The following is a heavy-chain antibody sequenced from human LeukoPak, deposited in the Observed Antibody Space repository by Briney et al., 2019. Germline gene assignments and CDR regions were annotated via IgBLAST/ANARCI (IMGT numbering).Heavy chain of an antibody. CDR2: IYPGDSDT. Sequence: RGESLKISCKGSVYSFTIYWIGGGRQMRGKGLEWIGIIYPGDSDTRYSTSFQGQVTISADKSISTAYLQWRSLKASDTAMYYCARNMGGAFDLWGQGTMVTVSS. D-gene: IGHD3-16*01. V-gene: IGHV5-51*01. CDR3: ARNMGGAFDL. CDR1: VYSFTIYW. J-gene: IGHJ3*01.